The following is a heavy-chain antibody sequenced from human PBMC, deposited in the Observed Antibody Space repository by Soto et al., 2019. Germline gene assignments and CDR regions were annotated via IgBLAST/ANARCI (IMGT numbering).Heavy chain of an antibody. CDR2: INPNSGAT. J-gene: IGHJ5*02. D-gene: IGHD3-3*01. CDR3: ARGGGTILAPLP. V-gene: IGHV1-2*02. Sequence: VKVSCKASGYTFTGYFIHWVRQAPGQGLEWMGWINPNSGATKYAQKFQGRVTMTRDTSISTAYMELTLLRSDDTAIYYCARGGGTILAPLPWGEGTLVTVSS. CDR1: GYTFTGYF.